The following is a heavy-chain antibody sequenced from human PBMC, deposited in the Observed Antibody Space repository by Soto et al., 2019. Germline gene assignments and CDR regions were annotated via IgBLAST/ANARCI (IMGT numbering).Heavy chain of an antibody. CDR2: ISGSGGST. Sequence: EVQLLESGGGLVQPGGSLRLSCAASGFTFSSYAMSWVRQAPGKGLEWVSAISGSGGSTYYADSVKGRFTISRDNSKNTLYLQMNSLRAEDTAVYYCAKDLGGSGRRYDAFDIWGQGTMVTVSS. CDR3: AKDLGGSGRRYDAFDI. J-gene: IGHJ3*02. V-gene: IGHV3-23*01. D-gene: IGHD3-10*01. CDR1: GFTFSSYA.